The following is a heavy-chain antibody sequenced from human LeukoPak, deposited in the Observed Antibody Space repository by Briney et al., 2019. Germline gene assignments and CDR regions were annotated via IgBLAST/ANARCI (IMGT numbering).Heavy chain of an antibody. CDR3: ARDNVGARTFDI. D-gene: IGHD1-26*01. V-gene: IGHV3-30*04. CDR2: ISYDGSNK. J-gene: IGHJ3*02. Sequence: GGSLRLSCAASGFTFSSYAMHWDRQAPGKGLEWVAVISYDGSNKYYADSVKGRFTISRDNSKNTLYLQMNSLRAEDTAVYYCARDNVGARTFDIWGQGTMVTVSS. CDR1: GFTFSSYA.